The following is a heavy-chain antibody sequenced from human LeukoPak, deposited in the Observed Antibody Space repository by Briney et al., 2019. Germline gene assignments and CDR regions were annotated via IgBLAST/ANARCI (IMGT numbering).Heavy chain of an antibody. CDR1: GGSISSGSYY. CDR3: AREYYDGSGYFDY. Sequence: SQTLSLTCTVSGGSISSGSYYWSWIRQPAGKGLEWIGRIYTSGSTNYNPSLKSRVTISVDTSKNQFSLKLSSVTAADTAVYYCAREYYDGSGYFDYWGQGTLVTVSS. D-gene: IGHD3-22*01. V-gene: IGHV4-61*02. CDR2: IYTSGST. J-gene: IGHJ4*02.